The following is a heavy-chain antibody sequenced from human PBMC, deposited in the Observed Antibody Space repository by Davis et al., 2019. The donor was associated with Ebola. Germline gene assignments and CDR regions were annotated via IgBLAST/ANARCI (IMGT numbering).Heavy chain of an antibody. CDR2: IDESGGDT. CDR1: GFTFSNYA. Sequence: GESLKISCVASGFTFSNYAMTWVRQAPGKGLAWVSAIDESGGDTYYPDSKKGRFTISRDNSKNTLYLRISSLRADDTAIYYCAKCQVGAEWPTFDSWGQGTLVTVSS. V-gene: IGHV3-23*01. J-gene: IGHJ4*02. D-gene: IGHD3-3*01. CDR3: AKCQVGAEWPTFDS.